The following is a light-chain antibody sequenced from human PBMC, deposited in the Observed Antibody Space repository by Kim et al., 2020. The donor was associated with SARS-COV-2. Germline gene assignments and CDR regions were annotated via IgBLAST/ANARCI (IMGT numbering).Light chain of an antibody. V-gene: IGKV3-11*01. CDR1: QSVSTY. Sequence: PGQRASLSCRASQSVSTYLAWYQQKPGQAPRLLIYDASNRATGIPDRFSGSGSGTDFPLTISSLESEDFAVYYCQQRSNWPPALTFGGGTKVDIK. CDR3: QQRSNWPPALT. J-gene: IGKJ4*01. CDR2: DAS.